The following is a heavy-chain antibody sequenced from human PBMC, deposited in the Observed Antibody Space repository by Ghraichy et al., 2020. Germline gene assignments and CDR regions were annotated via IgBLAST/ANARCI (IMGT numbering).Heavy chain of an antibody. CDR3: ARALSPEGYYYYGMDV. CDR1: GYTFTGYY. J-gene: IGHJ6*02. V-gene: IGHV1-2*02. CDR2: INPNSGGT. Sequence: ASVKVSCKASGYTFTGYYMHWVRQAPGQGLEWMGWINPNSGGTNYAQKFQGRVTMTRDTSISTAYMELSRLRSDDTAVYYCARALSPEGYYYYGMDVWGQGTTVTVSS.